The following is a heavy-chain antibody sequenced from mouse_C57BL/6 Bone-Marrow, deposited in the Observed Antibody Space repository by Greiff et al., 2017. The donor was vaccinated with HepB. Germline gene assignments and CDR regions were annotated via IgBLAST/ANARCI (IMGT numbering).Heavy chain of an antibody. D-gene: IGHD2-2*01. CDR2: IRSKSSNYAT. V-gene: IGHV10-3*01. J-gene: IGHJ1*03. Sequence: EVQGVESGGGLVQPKGSLKLSCAASGFTFNTYAMHWVRQAPGKGLEWVARIRSKSSNYATYYSDSVKDRFTISRDDSQSMRYLQMNNLKTEDTAMYYCVRVNGYHWYFDVWGTGTTVTVSS. CDR1: GFTFNTYA. CDR3: VRVNGYHWYFDV.